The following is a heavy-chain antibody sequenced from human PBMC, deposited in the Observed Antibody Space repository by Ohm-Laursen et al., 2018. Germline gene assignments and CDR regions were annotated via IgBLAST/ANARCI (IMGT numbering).Heavy chain of an antibody. CDR1: GGSISSDY. J-gene: IGHJ4*02. CDR2: IYYSGST. V-gene: IGHV4-59*01. CDR3: ASGGYTAMVDY. D-gene: IGHD5-18*01. Sequence: GTLSLTWTVSGGSISSDYWSWIRQPPGKGLEWIGYIYYSGSTNYNPSLKSRVTISVDTSKNQFSLNLSSVTAADTAIYYCASGGYTAMVDYWGQGTLVTVSS.